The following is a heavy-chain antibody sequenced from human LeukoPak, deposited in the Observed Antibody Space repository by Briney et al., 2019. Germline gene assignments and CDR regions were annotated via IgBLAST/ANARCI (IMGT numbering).Heavy chain of an antibody. J-gene: IGHJ4*02. CDR1: GGSFSGYY. CDR3: ARGAEHWPNTVVVTAIVFDY. D-gene: IGHD2-21*02. V-gene: IGHV4-34*01. Sequence: AETLSLTCAVYGGSFSGYYGSWTRQPPGKGLEWIGEINHSGSTNYNPSLKSRVTISVDTSKTQFSLKLSSVTAADTAVYYCARGAEHWPNTVVVTAIVFDYWGQGTLVTVSS. CDR2: INHSGST.